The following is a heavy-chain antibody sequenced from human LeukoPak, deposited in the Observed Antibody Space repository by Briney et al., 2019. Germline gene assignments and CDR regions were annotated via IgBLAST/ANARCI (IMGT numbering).Heavy chain of an antibody. J-gene: IGHJ3*02. Sequence: SVKVSCKASGGTFSSYAISWVRQAPGQGLEWMGGIIPIFGTANYAQKFQGRVTITADESTNTAYTELSSLRSEDTAVYYCARGLYGDSLDAAFDIWGQGTMVTVSS. V-gene: IGHV1-69*13. CDR1: GGTFSSYA. CDR3: ARGLYGDSLDAAFDI. D-gene: IGHD4-17*01. CDR2: IIPIFGTA.